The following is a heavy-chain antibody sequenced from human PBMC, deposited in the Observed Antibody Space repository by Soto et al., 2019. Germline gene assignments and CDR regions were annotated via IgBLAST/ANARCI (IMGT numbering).Heavy chain of an antibody. CDR1: GGSFSGYY. D-gene: IGHD6-6*01. Sequence: QVQLQQWGAGLLKPSETLSLTCAVYGGSFSGYYWSWIRQPPGTGLEWIGEINHSGSTNYNPSLKSRVTISVDTSKNQFSLKLSSVTAADTAVYYCARLPQRRPHSRIAARPRDYWGQGTLVTVSA. CDR2: INHSGST. J-gene: IGHJ4*02. CDR3: ARLPQRRPHSRIAARPRDY. V-gene: IGHV4-34*01.